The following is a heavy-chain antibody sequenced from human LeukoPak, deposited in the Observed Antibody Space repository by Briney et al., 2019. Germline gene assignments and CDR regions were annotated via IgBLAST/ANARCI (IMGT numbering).Heavy chain of an antibody. V-gene: IGHV1-18*01. Sequence: GASVKVSCKASGYTFTSYGISWVRQAPGQGLEWMGWISAYNGNTNYAQKLQGRVTMTTDTSTSTAYMELRSLRSDDTAVYYCARDCSSTLYYYYYYMDVWGKGTTVTVSS. CDR3: ARDCSSTLYYYYYYMDV. CDR2: ISAYNGNT. D-gene: IGHD2-2*01. CDR1: GYTFTSYG. J-gene: IGHJ6*03.